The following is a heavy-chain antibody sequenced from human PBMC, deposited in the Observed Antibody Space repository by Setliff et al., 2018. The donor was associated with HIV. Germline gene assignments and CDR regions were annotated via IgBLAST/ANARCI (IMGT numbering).Heavy chain of an antibody. Sequence: VASVKVSCKASGGNFTSYCIGWVRQAPGQGLEWMGRIFPVFGAAHYTQNFQGRVTLTADKSTSTASMEMSSLTYEDTAVYFCARSFNGLTFDSWGPGTLVTVSS. CDR2: IFPVFGAA. CDR1: GGNFTSYC. CDR3: ARSFNGLTFDS. J-gene: IGHJ4*02. D-gene: IGHD2-8*01. V-gene: IGHV1-69*06.